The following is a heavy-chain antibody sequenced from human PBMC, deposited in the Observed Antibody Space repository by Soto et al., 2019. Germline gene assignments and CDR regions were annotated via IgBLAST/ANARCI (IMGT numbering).Heavy chain of an antibody. CDR3: ARDLGGYMDV. Sequence: QVQLQPSGPGLVKPSQTLSLTCAISADRVFTNSAAAWNWIRQSPSRGLEWLGRTFYRSKWYTDYASSVKGRIDINPDTAKNQFSLKLHSVTPEDTVVYYCARDLGGYMDVWGQGTTVTVSS. J-gene: IGHJ6*02. CDR2: TFYRSKWYT. D-gene: IGHD6-25*01. CDR1: ADRVFTNSAAA. V-gene: IGHV6-1*01.